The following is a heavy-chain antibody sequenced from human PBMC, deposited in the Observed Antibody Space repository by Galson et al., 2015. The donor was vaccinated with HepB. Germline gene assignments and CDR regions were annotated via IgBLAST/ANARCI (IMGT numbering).Heavy chain of an antibody. V-gene: IGHV4-4*07. J-gene: IGHJ2*01. D-gene: IGHD1-14*01. CDR1: GGSISSYY. CDR3: ASSENRSGYFDL. Sequence: ETLSLTCTVSGGSISSYYWSWIRQPAGKGLEWIGRIYTSGSTNYNPSLKSRVTMSVDTSKNQFSLKLSSVTAADTAVYYCASSENRSGYFDLWGRGTLVTVSS. CDR2: IYTSGST.